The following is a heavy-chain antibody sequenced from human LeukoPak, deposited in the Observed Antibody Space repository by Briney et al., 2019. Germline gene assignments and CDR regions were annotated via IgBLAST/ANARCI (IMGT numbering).Heavy chain of an antibody. CDR1: GFTFSSYA. V-gene: IGHV3-23*01. CDR2: ISGSGGST. Sequence: AGGSLRLSCAASGFTFSSYAMSWVRQAPGKGLEWVSAISGSGGSTYYADSVKGRFTISRDNSKNTLYLQMNSLRAEDTAVYYCAKGHGGNSRVDYWGQGTLVTVSS. J-gene: IGHJ4*02. CDR3: AKGHGGNSRVDY. D-gene: IGHD4-23*01.